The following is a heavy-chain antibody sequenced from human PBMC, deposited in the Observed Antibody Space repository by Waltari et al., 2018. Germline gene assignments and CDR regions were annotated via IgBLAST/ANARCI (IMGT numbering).Heavy chain of an antibody. CDR1: GSTFTTYY. J-gene: IGHJ4*02. CDR3: TREGVGRNGYNFDY. D-gene: IGHD5-12*01. Sequence: QVQLVQSGPEVKNPGASVRISCQASGSTFTTYYIHWVGQAPGQGLAWMALINPGDDTTRYAQNFQGRVTMTRDTSTGTVYMEMSSLRFEDTAIYYCTREGVGRNGYNFDYWGQGTLVTVSS. CDR2: INPGDDTT. V-gene: IGHV1-46*01.